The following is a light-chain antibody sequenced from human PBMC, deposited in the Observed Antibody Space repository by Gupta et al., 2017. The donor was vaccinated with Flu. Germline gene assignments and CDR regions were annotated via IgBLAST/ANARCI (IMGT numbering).Light chain of an antibody. Sequence: EIVLTQSPPTLSLSPGERATLSCRASQSISRYLAWYQQKPGQAPRLLIYDASNRATGIPARFSGSGSGTDFTLTISSLEPEDYAVYYCQQRSNWPLITFGQGTRLEIK. J-gene: IGKJ5*01. CDR1: QSISRY. CDR3: QQRSNWPLIT. V-gene: IGKV3-11*01. CDR2: DAS.